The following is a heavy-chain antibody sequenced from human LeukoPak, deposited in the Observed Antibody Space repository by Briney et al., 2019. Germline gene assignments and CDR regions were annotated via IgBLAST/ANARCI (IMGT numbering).Heavy chain of an antibody. Sequence: GGSLRLSCAASGFTFSSYAMHWVRQAPGKGLEWVAVISYDGSNKYYADSVKGRFTISRDNAKNSLYLQMNSLRAEDTAVYYCARDSHYDFWSGYSPGPFHYWGQGTLVTVSS. CDR1: GFTFSSYA. J-gene: IGHJ4*02. V-gene: IGHV3-30-3*01. D-gene: IGHD3-3*01. CDR3: ARDSHYDFWSGYSPGPFHY. CDR2: ISYDGSNK.